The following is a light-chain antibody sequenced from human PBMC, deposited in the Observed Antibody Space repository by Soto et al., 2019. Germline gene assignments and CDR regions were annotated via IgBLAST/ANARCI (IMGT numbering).Light chain of an antibody. CDR3: QRYRDWPWT. J-gene: IGKJ5*01. CDR2: DAS. CDR1: QSVITD. V-gene: IGKV3-15*01. Sequence: EIVMTQSPATLSASPGERATLSCLASQSVITDLAWYQQKPGQAPRLLIYDASTRATGIPARFSGSGSGTEFTLTISSLQSDDSALYFCQRYRDWPWTFGQGTRLEIK.